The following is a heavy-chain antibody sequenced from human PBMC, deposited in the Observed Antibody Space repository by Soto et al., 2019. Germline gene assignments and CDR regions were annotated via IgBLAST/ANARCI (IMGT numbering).Heavy chain of an antibody. CDR3: AKNLRYSSGWYFDS. CDR2: ISGSGGTT. V-gene: IGHV3-23*01. CDR1: GFTFSSYA. Sequence: GGSLRLSCAGSGFTFSSYAVSWVRQAPGKGLEWVSGISGSGGTTDYADSVKGRFTISRDNSKNTVYLQMKSLRAEDTAVYYCAKNLRYSSGWYFDSWGQGTLVTVSS. D-gene: IGHD6-19*01. J-gene: IGHJ4*02.